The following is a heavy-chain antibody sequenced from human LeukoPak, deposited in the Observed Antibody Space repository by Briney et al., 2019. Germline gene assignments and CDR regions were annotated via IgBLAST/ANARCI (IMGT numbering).Heavy chain of an antibody. CDR1: GFTFSSYG. CDR2: ISYDGSNK. Sequence: GGSLRLSCAASGFTFSSYGMHWVRQAPGKGLEWVAVISYDGSNKYYADSVKGRFTISRDNSKNTLYLQMNSLRAEDTAVYCCAKDPYYYGSGSTPAPGYWGQGTLVTVSS. J-gene: IGHJ4*02. D-gene: IGHD3-10*01. V-gene: IGHV3-30*18. CDR3: AKDPYYYGSGSTPAPGY.